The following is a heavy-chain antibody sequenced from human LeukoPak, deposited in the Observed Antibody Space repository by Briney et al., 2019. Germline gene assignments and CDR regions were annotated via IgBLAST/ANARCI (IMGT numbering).Heavy chain of an antibody. D-gene: IGHD1-26*01. Sequence: SETLSLTCTVSGGSISSYYWSWIRQPPGKGLEWIGYIYYSGSTSYNPSLKSRVTISVDTSKKKFSLELRSVTAADTAVYYCARYSGSYPHDAFEIWGQGTMVTVSS. CDR3: ARYSGSYPHDAFEI. CDR1: GGSISSYY. CDR2: IYYSGST. V-gene: IGHV4-59*01. J-gene: IGHJ3*02.